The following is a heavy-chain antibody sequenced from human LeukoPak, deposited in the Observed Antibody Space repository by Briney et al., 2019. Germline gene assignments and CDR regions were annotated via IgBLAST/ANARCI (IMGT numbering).Heavy chain of an antibody. CDR1: GGSFSGYY. CDR3: ARGDTLGAFDI. J-gene: IGHJ3*02. Sequence: KASETLSLTCAVYGGSFSGYYWSWIRQPPGKGLEWIGEINHSGCTNYNPSLKSRVTISVDTSKNQFSLKLSSVTAADTAVYYCARGDTLGAFDIWGQGTMVTVSS. D-gene: IGHD2-2*02. CDR2: INHSGCT. V-gene: IGHV4-34*01.